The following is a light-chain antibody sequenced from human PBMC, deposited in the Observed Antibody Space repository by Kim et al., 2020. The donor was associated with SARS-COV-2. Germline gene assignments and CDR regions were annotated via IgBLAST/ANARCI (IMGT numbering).Light chain of an antibody. CDR3: ATWDDSLDVWM. CDR2: TDD. Sequence: QSVLTQPPSASGTPGQRVTISCSGSSSNIGRNTVNWYQQFPGTAPQLLIDTDDRRPSGVSDRVSCSKSGTSASLAISALRSEDEADYYCATWDDSLDVWMFGGGTQPTVL. V-gene: IGLV1-44*01. J-gene: IGLJ3*02. CDR1: SSNIGRNT.